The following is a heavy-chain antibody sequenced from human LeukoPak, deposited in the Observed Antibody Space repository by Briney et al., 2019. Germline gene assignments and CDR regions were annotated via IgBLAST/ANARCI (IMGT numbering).Heavy chain of an antibody. D-gene: IGHD3-16*02. J-gene: IGHJ4*02. Sequence: GGSLRLSCAASGFTFSSYAMSWVRQAPGKGLEWVSAISGSGGSTYYADAVKGRFTISRDNSKNTLYLQMNSLRAEDTAVYYCAKDRVITFGGVIGTFDYWGQGTLVTVSS. CDR3: AKDRVITFGGVIGTFDY. V-gene: IGHV3-23*01. CDR1: GFTFSSYA. CDR2: ISGSGGST.